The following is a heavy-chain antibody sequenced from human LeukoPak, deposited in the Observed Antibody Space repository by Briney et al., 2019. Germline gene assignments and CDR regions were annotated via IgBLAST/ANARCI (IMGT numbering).Heavy chain of an antibody. V-gene: IGHV3-21*01. J-gene: IGHJ6*02. CDR1: GFTVSSYG. Sequence: GGSLRLFCAASGFTVSSYGMSWARQAPGKGLEWVSSISGSSSYIYYADSVKGRFTISRDNAKKSLYLQMSSLRAEDTAVYYCAFYYYYGMDVWGQGTTVTVSS. CDR2: ISGSSSYI. CDR3: AFYYYYGMDV.